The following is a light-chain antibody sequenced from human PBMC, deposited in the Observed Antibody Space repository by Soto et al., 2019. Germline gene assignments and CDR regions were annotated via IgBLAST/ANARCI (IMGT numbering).Light chain of an antibody. CDR2: DVS. V-gene: IGLV2-11*01. Sequence: QSVLTQPRSVSGSPGQSVTISCTGTSSDVGGYNYVSWYQQHSGKAPKLMIYDVSKRPSGVPDRFSGSKPGNTAPLTISGLQAEDEADYYCCSYAGSYVFGTGTKAPS. CDR1: SSDVGGYNY. CDR3: CSYAGSYV. J-gene: IGLJ1*01.